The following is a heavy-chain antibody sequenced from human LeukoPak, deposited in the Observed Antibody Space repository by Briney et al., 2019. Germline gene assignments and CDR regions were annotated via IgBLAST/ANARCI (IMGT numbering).Heavy chain of an antibody. D-gene: IGHD3-3*01. V-gene: IGHV1-18*01. J-gene: IGHJ6*02. CDR2: IGAYNGNT. Sequence: GASVKVSCKASGYTFTSYGISWVRQAPGQGLEWMGWIGAYNGNTNYAQKLQGRVTMTTDTSTSTAYMELRSLRSDDTAVYYCARERSITIFGVVIHYYYYGMDVWGQGTTVTVSS. CDR3: ARERSITIFGVVIHYYYYGMDV. CDR1: GYTFTSYG.